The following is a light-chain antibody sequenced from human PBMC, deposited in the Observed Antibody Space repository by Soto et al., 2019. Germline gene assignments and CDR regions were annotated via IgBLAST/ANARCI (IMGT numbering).Light chain of an antibody. CDR3: QQYGSSPWT. Sequence: ESGLPQSACTLSLSAGERATLSCRASQSVSSSYLAWYQQKPGQAPRLLIYGASSRATGIPDRFSGSGYGTDFTLTISRLETEDFAVYYCQQYGSSPWTFGQGTKVDIK. V-gene: IGKV3-20*01. CDR2: GAS. J-gene: IGKJ1*01. CDR1: QSVSSSY.